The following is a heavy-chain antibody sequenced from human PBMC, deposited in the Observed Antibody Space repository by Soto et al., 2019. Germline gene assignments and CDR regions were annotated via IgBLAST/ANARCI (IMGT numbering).Heavy chain of an antibody. D-gene: IGHD3-3*01. CDR3: ARVTPLDFWSGYYFEY. CDR2: IYYSGST. Sequence: SETVSLTCTVSGGSISSYYWSWIRQPPGKGLEWIGYIYYSGSTNYNPSLKSRVTISVDTSKNQFSLKLSSVTAADTAVYYCARVTPLDFWSGYYFEYWGQGTLVTVSS. CDR1: GGSISSYY. J-gene: IGHJ4*02. V-gene: IGHV4-59*01.